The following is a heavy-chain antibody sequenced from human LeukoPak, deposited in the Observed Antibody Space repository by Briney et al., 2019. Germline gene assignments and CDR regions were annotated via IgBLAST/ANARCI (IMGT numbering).Heavy chain of an antibody. CDR1: GYSISSGYY. Sequence: SETLSLTCTVSGYSISSGYYWGWIRQPPGKGLEWIGSIYHSGSTYYNPSLKSRVTISVDTSKNQFSLKLSSVTAADTAVYYCAREDYYDSSGYYNDYWGQGTLVTVSS. CDR3: AREDYYDSSGYYNDY. V-gene: IGHV4-38-2*02. J-gene: IGHJ4*02. CDR2: IYHSGST. D-gene: IGHD3-22*01.